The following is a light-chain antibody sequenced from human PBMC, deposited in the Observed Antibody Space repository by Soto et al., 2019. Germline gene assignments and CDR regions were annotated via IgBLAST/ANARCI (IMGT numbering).Light chain of an antibody. CDR3: HQYGSSPFT. J-gene: IGKJ3*01. Sequence: EVVLTQSPATLSLSPGERATLSCRADQSVSANYSAWYQQKPGQAPRLLIYGASSRATGIPHRFSGSGSGTAFTLTISSLEPHDFALFYFHQYGSSPFTFGPGT. V-gene: IGKV3-20*01. CDR1: QSVSANY. CDR2: GAS.